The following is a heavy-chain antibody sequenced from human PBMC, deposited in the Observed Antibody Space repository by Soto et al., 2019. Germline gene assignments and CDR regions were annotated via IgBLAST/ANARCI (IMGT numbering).Heavy chain of an antibody. CDR3: AKFRIYSAFRNALDF. Sequence: GGSLRLSCAVSGFTFGSYAMSWVRQTPGKGLEWVSLISTSGGNTYYADSVKGRFTISRDNSNKTLYLQMNSLRADDTAVYYCAKFRIYSAFRNALDFWGRGTVVTVS. V-gene: IGHV3-23*01. D-gene: IGHD2-15*01. CDR2: ISTSGGNT. CDR1: GFTFGSYA. J-gene: IGHJ3*01.